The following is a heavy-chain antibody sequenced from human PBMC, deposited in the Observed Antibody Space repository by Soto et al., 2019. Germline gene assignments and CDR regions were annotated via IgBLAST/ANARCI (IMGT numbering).Heavy chain of an antibody. CDR3: AKDQGTGSYYSGYYGMDV. CDR2: IRDDGSNE. Sequence: PGGSLRLSCAASGFTFSNYAMHWVRQAPGKGLEWVAVIRDDGSNEYYADSVKGRFTISRDKSKNTLFLQMNSLRTEDTAVYYCAKDQGTGSYYSGYYGMDVWGQGTTVTVSS. CDR1: GFTFSNYA. V-gene: IGHV3-30*02. D-gene: IGHD1-26*01. J-gene: IGHJ6*02.